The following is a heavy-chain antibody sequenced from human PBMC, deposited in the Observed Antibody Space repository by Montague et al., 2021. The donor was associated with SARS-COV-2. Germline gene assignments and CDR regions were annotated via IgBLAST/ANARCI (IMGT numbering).Heavy chain of an antibody. CDR2: IYHSGSP. CDR1: GDSISRSNW. CDR3: ARKTIYFDY. Sequence: SETLSLTCTVSGDSISRSNWWTWVRQPPGKGQEWIGEIYHSGSPDYNPSLKSRVTISVDRSKSQFSLNLRSVTAADTAVYYCARKTIYFDYWGQGTLVTVSS. V-gene: IGHV4-4*02. J-gene: IGHJ4*02. D-gene: IGHD1/OR15-1a*01.